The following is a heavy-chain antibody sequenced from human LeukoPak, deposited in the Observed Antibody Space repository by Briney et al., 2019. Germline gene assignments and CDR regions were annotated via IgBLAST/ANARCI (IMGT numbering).Heavy chain of an antibody. CDR3: ARLMRYYDFWSGDYYGMDV. V-gene: IGHV1-2*02. J-gene: IGHJ6*02. Sequence: ASVKVSSKASGYTFTGYYMHWVRQAPGQGLEWMGWINPNSGGTNYAQKFQGRVTMTRDTSISTAYMELSRLRSDDTAVYYCARLMRYYDFWSGDYYGMDVWSQGTTVTVSS. CDR1: GYTFTGYY. D-gene: IGHD3-3*01. CDR2: INPNSGGT.